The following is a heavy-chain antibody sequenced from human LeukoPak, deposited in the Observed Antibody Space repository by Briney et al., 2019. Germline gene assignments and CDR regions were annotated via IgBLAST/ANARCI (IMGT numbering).Heavy chain of an antibody. V-gene: IGHV3-11*01. CDR3: ARVGRLQYGDYVAFDY. CDR2: ISVSGTTM. D-gene: IGHD4-17*01. CDR1: GFTFTDYY. J-gene: IGHJ4*02. Sequence: GVSLRLSCATSGFTFTDYYMSWIRQAPGRGLEWVSYISVSGTTMYYADSVKGRFTLSRDNAKNSLYLQMNSLRAEDTAVYYCARVGRLQYGDYVAFDYWGQGALVTVSS.